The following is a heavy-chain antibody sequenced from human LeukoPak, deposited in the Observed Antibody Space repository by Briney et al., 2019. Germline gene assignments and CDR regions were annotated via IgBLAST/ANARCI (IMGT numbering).Heavy chain of an antibody. V-gene: IGHV3-48*03. D-gene: IGHD3-3*01. Sequence: GGSLRLSCAASGFTFSSYEMNWVRQAPGKGLEWVSYISSSGSTIYYADSVKGRFTISRDNAKNSLYLQMNSLRAEDTALYYCARAPVYDGGAAWDYWGQGTLVTVSS. CDR1: GFTFSSYE. CDR2: ISSSGSTI. CDR3: ARAPVYDGGAAWDY. J-gene: IGHJ4*02.